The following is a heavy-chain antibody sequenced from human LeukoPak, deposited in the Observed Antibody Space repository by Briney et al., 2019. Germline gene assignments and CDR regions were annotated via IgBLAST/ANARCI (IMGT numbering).Heavy chain of an antibody. CDR2: IIPILGIA. Sequence: SVKVSCKASGGTFSSYAISWVRQAPGQGLEWMGRIIPILGIANYAQKFQGRVTITADKSTSTAYMELSSLRSEDTAVYYCARGGTSSWHSFDYWGQGTLVTVSS. CDR3: ARGGTSSWHSFDY. V-gene: IGHV1-69*04. J-gene: IGHJ4*02. D-gene: IGHD6-13*01. CDR1: GGTFSSYA.